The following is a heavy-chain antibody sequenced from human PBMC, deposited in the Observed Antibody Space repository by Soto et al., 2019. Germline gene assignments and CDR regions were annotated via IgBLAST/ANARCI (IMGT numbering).Heavy chain of an antibody. Sequence: QVQLQQWGAGLLKPSETLSLTCAVYGGSFSGYYWSWIRQPPGKGLEWIGEINHSGSTNYNPSLTSRVTISVDTSKNQFSLKLSSVTAADTAVYYCARETIAAAGKGPGKDYWGQGTLVTVSS. J-gene: IGHJ4*02. V-gene: IGHV4-34*01. CDR1: GGSFSGYY. D-gene: IGHD6-13*01. CDR3: ARETIAAAGKGPGKDY. CDR2: INHSGST.